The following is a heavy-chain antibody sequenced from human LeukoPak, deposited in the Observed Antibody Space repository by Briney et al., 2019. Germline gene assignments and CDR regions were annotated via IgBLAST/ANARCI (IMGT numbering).Heavy chain of an antibody. CDR1: GLSVNNCV. CDR2: ITGSCDGA. Sequence: AGSLRLSCVVSGLSVNNCVLDWVRQAPGTGLELVAGITGSCDGAYYADSVEGRFTSSRDNSEKTLFLQMDNVRDEDPAVYYCAFCSSRRCSTGAPFEHWGQGTLVTVSS. J-gene: IGHJ1*01. V-gene: IGHV3-23*01. CDR3: AFCSSRRCSTGAPFEH. D-gene: IGHD2-2*01.